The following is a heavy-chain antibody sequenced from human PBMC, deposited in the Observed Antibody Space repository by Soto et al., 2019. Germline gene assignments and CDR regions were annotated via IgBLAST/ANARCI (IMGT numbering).Heavy chain of an antibody. CDR2: IWYDGSNK. CDR1: GFTFSSYG. J-gene: IGHJ6*03. CDR3: ARDGVDIVVVPAALYYYYYYMDV. Sequence: PGGSLRLSCAASGFTFSSYGMHWVRQAPGKGLEWVAVIWYDGSNKYYADSVKGRFTISRDNSKNTLYLQVNSLRAEDTAVYYCARDGVDIVVVPAALYYYYYYMDVWGKGTTVTVSS. V-gene: IGHV3-33*01. D-gene: IGHD2-2*01.